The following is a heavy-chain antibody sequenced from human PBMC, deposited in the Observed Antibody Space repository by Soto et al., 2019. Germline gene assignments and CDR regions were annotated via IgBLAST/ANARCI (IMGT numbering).Heavy chain of an antibody. CDR2: ISGSGGST. Sequence: PGGSLRLSCAASGFTFSSYAMSWVRQAPGKGLEWVSAISGSGGSTYYADSVKGRFTISRDNSKNTLYLQMNSLRAEDTAVYYCAKNINDSGSYLGAFDTWGQGTMVTVSS. J-gene: IGHJ3*02. D-gene: IGHD1-26*01. CDR1: GFTFSSYA. CDR3: AKNINDSGSYLGAFDT. V-gene: IGHV3-23*01.